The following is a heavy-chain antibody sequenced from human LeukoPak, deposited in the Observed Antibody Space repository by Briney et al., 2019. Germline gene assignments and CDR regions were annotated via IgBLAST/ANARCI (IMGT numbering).Heavy chain of an antibody. CDR3: ARVLGSSGYSYYFDY. CDR2: INPSGGST. D-gene: IGHD3-22*01. J-gene: IGHJ4*02. V-gene: IGHV1-46*01. CDR1: GYTFTSYY. Sequence: ASVKVSCKASGYTFTSYYMHWVRQAPGQGLEWMGIINPSGGSTSYAQKFQGRVTMTRDTSTSTVYMELSSLRSEDTAVYYCARVLGSSGYSYYFDYWGQGTLVTVSS.